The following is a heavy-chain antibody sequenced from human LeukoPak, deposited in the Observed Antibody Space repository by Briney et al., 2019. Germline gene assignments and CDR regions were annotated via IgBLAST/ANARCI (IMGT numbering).Heavy chain of an antibody. Sequence: GGSLRRSCAAPGGTLSTHAMSRARQAPGKGLEWVSGISSSGSGDNTYYADSAKGRCTIPRDRSKNTLFLHMNTLRAEATALYYCAKDRTVGASYWYFDLWGRGTLVTVSS. V-gene: IGHV3-23*01. CDR2: ISSSGSGDNT. CDR1: GGTLSTHA. D-gene: IGHD1-26*01. CDR3: AKDRTVGASYWYFDL. J-gene: IGHJ2*01.